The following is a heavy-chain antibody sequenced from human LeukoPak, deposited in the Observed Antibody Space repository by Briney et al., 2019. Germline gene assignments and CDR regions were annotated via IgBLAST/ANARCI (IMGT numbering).Heavy chain of an antibody. CDR3: ARDRPGTGTTIDY. V-gene: IGHV4-4*02. CDR1: GGSVSSSNW. D-gene: IGHD1-7*01. J-gene: IGHJ4*02. Sequence: SETLSLTCAVSGGSVSSSNWWTWVRQPPGKGLEWIGEIYHSGHTNYNPSLKSRVTLSVDKSKNHFSLNLSSVTAADTAVYYCARDRPGTGTTIDYWGQGTLVTVSS. CDR2: IYHSGHT.